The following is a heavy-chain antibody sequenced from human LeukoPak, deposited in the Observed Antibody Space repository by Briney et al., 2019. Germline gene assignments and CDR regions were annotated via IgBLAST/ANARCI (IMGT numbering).Heavy chain of an antibody. CDR3: ARDSFYDFWSGSPFDP. V-gene: IGHV3-30*03. CDR1: GFTFSSYG. CDR2: ISYDGSNK. J-gene: IGHJ5*02. D-gene: IGHD3-3*01. Sequence: GGSLRLSCAASGFTFSSYGMHWVRQAPGKGLEWVAVISYDGSNKYYADSVKGRFTISRDNSKNTLFLHMNSLRADDTAIYYCARDSFYDFWSGSPFDPWGQGTLVTVSS.